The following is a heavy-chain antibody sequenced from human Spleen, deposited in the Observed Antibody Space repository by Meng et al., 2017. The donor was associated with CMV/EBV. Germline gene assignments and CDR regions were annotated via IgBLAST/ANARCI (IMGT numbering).Heavy chain of an antibody. CDR2: IIPFFGTP. D-gene: IGHD2-15*01. CDR3: ARDRYYRYVDF. Sequence: SCKTSGDTFNTYAFAWVRQAPGQGLEWMGGIIPFFGTPNYAQKFQGRLTITTDESTSTAYMELRSLRSEDTAVYYCARDRYYRYVDFWGQGTLVTVSS. CDR1: GDTFNTYA. V-gene: IGHV1-69*05. J-gene: IGHJ4*02.